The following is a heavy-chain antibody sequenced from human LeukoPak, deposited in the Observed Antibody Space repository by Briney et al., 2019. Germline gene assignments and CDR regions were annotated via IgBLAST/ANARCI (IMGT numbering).Heavy chain of an antibody. D-gene: IGHD2-21*01. CDR2: IYHSGSS. J-gene: IGHJ4*02. CDR1: GTSISSGGYS. Sequence: SETLSLTCAVSGTSISSGGYSWSWIRQPPGKGLEWIGYIYHSGSSYYNPSLKSRVTISIDTSRNQFSLKLSSVTAADMAVYYCARGSEVFPYYFDYWGQGTLITVSS. CDR3: ARGSEVFPYYFDY. V-gene: IGHV4-30-2*01.